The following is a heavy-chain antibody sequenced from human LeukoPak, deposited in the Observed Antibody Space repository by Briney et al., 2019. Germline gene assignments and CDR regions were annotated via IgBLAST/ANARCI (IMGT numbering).Heavy chain of an antibody. Sequence: ASDNVPHKASVYTFTGYYMLGVRQAPAQGLEWMGWINANSGDTKYAQKFQGRVTMTRDTSISAAYMVLSRLRSDDTARYYCARVISGYSDYWGQGTLVTVSS. V-gene: IGHV1-2*02. CDR1: VYTFTGYY. CDR3: ARVISGYSDY. CDR2: INANSGDT. D-gene: IGHD3-22*01. J-gene: IGHJ4*02.